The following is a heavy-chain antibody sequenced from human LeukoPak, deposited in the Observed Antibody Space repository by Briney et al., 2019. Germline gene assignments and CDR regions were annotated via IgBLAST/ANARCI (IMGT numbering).Heavy chain of an antibody. J-gene: IGHJ4*02. CDR1: GGSFSGYY. CDR3: ARHSRLWLLRRFDY. D-gene: IGHD5-18*01. V-gene: IGHV4-34*01. Sequence: SETLSLTCAVYGGSFSGYYWSWIRQPPGKGLEWIGEINHSGSTNYNPSLKSRVTISVDTSKNQFSLKLSSVTAADTAVYYCARHSRLWLLRRFDYWGQGTLVTVSS. CDR2: INHSGST.